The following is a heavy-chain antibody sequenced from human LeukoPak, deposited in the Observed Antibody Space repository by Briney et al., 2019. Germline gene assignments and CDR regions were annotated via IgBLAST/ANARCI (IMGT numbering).Heavy chain of an antibody. CDR2: IYTSGGT. V-gene: IGHV4-61*09. CDR1: GGSISSGSYY. J-gene: IGHJ4*02. CDR3: ARVGAGIMITFGGVIDPTFDY. D-gene: IGHD3-16*02. Sequence: SETLSLTCTVSGGSISSGSYYWSWIRQPAGKGLEWIGHIYTSGGTNYNPSLKSRVTISVDTSKNQFSLKLSSVTAADTAVYYYARVGAGIMITFGGVIDPTFDYWGQGTLVTVSS.